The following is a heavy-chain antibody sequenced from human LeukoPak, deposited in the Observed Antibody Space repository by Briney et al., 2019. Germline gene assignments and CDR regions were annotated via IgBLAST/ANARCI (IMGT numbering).Heavy chain of an antibody. D-gene: IGHD3-10*01. CDR3: AKGPYYGSGSSYYYYGLDV. J-gene: IGHJ6*02. V-gene: IGHV3-23*01. Sequence: GGSLRLSCAASGFTFSSYAMSWVRQAPGKGLEWVSAISGSGSTYYADSVKGRFTISRDNSKNTPYLQMNSLRAEDTAVYYSAKGPYYGSGSSYYYYGLDVWGQGTTVTVCS. CDR2: ISGSGST. CDR1: GFTFSSYA.